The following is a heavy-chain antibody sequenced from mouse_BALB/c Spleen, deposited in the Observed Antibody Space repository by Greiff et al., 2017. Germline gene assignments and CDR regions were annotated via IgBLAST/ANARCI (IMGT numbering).Heavy chain of an antibody. Sequence: EVKLMESGGGLVQPGGSRKLSCAASGFTFSSFGMHWVRQAPEKGLEWVAYISSGSSTIYYADTVKGRFTISRDNPKNTLFLQMISLRSEDTAMYYCAREVYYGHFDYWGQGTTLTVSS. CDR1: GFTFSSFG. D-gene: IGHD1-1*01. V-gene: IGHV5-17*02. CDR2: ISSGSSTI. CDR3: AREVYYGHFDY. J-gene: IGHJ2*01.